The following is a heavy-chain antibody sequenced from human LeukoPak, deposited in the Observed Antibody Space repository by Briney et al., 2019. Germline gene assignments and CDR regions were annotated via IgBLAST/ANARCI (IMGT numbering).Heavy chain of an antibody. V-gene: IGHV4-30-4*01. CDR1: GGSISSGDYY. CDR2: IYYSGST. D-gene: IGHD3-22*01. J-gene: IGHJ4*02. CDR3: ARVDYDSSGYYHLYYFDY. Sequence: SSQTLSLTCTVSGGSISSGDYYWSWIRQPPGKGLEWIGYIYYSGSTYYNPSLKSRVTISVDTSKNQFSLKLSSVTAADTAVYYCARVDYDSSGYYHLYYFDYWGQGTLVTVSS.